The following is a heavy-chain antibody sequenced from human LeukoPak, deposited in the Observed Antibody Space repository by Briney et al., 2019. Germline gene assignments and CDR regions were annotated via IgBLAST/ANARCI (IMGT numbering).Heavy chain of an antibody. CDR3: AREMYYDFWSGPGPFDY. Sequence: ASVKVSCKASGYTFTSYGISWVRQAPGQRLEWMGWISAYNGNTNYPQKLQGRVTMTIGTSTSTAYMELRSLRSDDTAVYYCAREMYYDFWSGPGPFDYWGQGTLVTVSS. CDR1: GYTFTSYG. CDR2: ISAYNGNT. V-gene: IGHV1-18*01. J-gene: IGHJ4*02. D-gene: IGHD3-3*01.